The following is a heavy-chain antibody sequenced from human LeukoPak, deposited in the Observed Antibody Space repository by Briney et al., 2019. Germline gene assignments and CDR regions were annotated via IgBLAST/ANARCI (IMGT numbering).Heavy chain of an antibody. CDR3: ARDTSTRGLFDY. Sequence: GGALRLSRAHSVFTLSDYNMSWSCDSPREGRGRGSYISSSGSTIYYADSVKGRFTISRDNAKNSLYLQMNSLRAEDTAVYYCARDTSTRGLFDYWGQGTLVTVSS. V-gene: IGHV3-11*04. D-gene: IGHD3-10*01. CDR2: ISSSGSTI. J-gene: IGHJ4*02. CDR1: VFTLSDYN.